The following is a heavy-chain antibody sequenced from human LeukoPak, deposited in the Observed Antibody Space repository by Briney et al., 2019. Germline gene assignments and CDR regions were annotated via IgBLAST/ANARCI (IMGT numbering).Heavy chain of an antibody. CDR2: IYHSGST. V-gene: IGHV4-30-2*01. CDR3: ASDLGYCSSTSCYRARDY. CDR1: GGSISSGGYS. Sequence: SQTLSLTCAVSGGSISSGGYSWNWIRQLPGKGLEWIEYIYHSGSTYYNPSLKSRVTISVDRSKNQFSLKLSSVTAADTAVYYCASDLGYCSSTSCYRARDYWGQGTLVTVSS. D-gene: IGHD2-2*02. J-gene: IGHJ4*02.